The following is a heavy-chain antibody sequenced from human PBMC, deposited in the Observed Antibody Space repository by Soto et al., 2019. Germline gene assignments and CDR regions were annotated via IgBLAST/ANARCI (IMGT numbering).Heavy chain of an antibody. CDR2: IYYSGST. J-gene: IGHJ5*02. D-gene: IGHD2-8*01. CDR3: ARDVAFNENWFDP. V-gene: IGHV4-59*01. CDR1: GGSTSSYY. Sequence: PSETLSLTCTVSGGSTSSYYWSWIRQPPGKGLEWIGYIYYSGSTNYNPSLKSRVTISVDTSKNQFSLKLSSVTAADTAVYYCARDVAFNENWFDPWGQGTLVTVSS.